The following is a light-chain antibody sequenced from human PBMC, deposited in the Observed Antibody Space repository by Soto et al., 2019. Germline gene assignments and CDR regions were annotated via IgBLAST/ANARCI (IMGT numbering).Light chain of an antibody. CDR2: GAS. Sequence: EIVLTQSPGTLSLSPGERATLSCRASQTVSSSKLAWYQQKPGQAPKVLIYGASSRATGTPDRFSGSGSGTDFTLTISRLDPVYFVVYYCQQYSISPRTFVQGNKLDIK. CDR3: QQYSISPRT. CDR1: QTVSSSK. J-gene: IGKJ1*01. V-gene: IGKV3-20*01.